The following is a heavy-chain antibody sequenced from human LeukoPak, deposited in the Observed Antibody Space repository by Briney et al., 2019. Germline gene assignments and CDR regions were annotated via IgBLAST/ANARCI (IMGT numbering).Heavy chain of an antibody. D-gene: IGHD6-13*01. CDR2: IYTGGSS. CDR3: SRAMRIAAAEYFFGY. V-gene: IGHV3-53*01. Sequence: ETLSLTCAVYGGSFSGYYWSWVRQAPGKGLEWVSVIYTGGSSYYADSVKGRFTISRDNPKNTLYLQMHSLRAEGTAVYYCSRAMRIAAAEYFFGYWGQGTLVTVSS. J-gene: IGHJ4*02. CDR1: GGSFSGYY.